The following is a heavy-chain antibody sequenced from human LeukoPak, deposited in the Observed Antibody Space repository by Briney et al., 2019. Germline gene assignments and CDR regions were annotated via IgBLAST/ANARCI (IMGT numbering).Heavy chain of an antibody. CDR1: GFTFSSYE. D-gene: IGHD2-15*01. Sequence: GGSLRLSCVASGFTFSSYEMNWVRQAPGEGLVWVSRINTDMSSTIYTHSVKGRFTISRDNAKNTLYLQMNSLRAEDTAVYYCARDLSHCSGGTCVSAHFDYWGLGTLVTVSS. V-gene: IGHV3-74*01. CDR3: ARDLSHCSGGTCVSAHFDY. J-gene: IGHJ4*02. CDR2: INTDMSST.